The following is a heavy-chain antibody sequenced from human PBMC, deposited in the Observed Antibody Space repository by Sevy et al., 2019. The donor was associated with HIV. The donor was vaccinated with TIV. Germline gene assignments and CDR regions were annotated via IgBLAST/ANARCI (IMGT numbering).Heavy chain of an antibody. J-gene: IGHJ4*02. V-gene: IGHV3-30*04. Sequence: GGSLRLSCAASGFTFSSYAMHWVRQAPGKGLEWVAVISDDGSNKYYGDSVQGRFTISRDNSKNTLYLQMNSLRAEDTAVYYCARDEGLNCSSTSCYTVFDYWGQGTLVTVSS. CDR2: ISDDGSNK. D-gene: IGHD2-2*02. CDR1: GFTFSSYA. CDR3: ARDEGLNCSSTSCYTVFDY.